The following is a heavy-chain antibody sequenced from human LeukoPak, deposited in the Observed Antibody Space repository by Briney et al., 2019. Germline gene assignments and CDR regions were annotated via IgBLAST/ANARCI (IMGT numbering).Heavy chain of an antibody. CDR2: IMPIFGTA. V-gene: IGHV1-69*05. CDR1: GGTFNNSA. J-gene: IGHJ5*02. Sequence: SVKVSCKTSGGTFNNSAISWVRQAPGQGLEWLGGIMPIFGTAGYAQKFQGRVTITKDESTRTVYLQLTSLTSDDTAVYYCARDVHGDYGSGWFDPWGQGTLVSVSS. D-gene: IGHD4-17*01. CDR3: ARDVHGDYGSGWFDP.